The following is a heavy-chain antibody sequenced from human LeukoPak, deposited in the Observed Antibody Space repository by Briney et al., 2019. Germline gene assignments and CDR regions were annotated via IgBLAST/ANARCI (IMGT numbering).Heavy chain of an antibody. J-gene: IGHJ4*02. CDR2: MNPNSGNT. CDR3: ARGINLYDSSGYYLYYYFDY. D-gene: IGHD3-22*01. V-gene: IGHV1-8*01. Sequence: GASVKVSCKASGYTFTSYDINWVRQATGQGLEWMGWMNPNSGNTGYAQKFQGRVTMTRNTSISTAYMELSSLRSEDTAVYYCARGINLYDSSGYYLYYYFDYWGQGTLVTVSS. CDR1: GYTFTSYD.